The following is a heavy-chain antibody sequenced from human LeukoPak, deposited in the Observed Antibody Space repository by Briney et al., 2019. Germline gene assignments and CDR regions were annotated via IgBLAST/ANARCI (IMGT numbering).Heavy chain of an antibody. Sequence: PGGSLRLSCAASGFTFSSYWMHRVRQAPGKGLVRVSRIDTDGSSTTYADSVKGRFTISRDNAKNTLYLQMNSLRAEDTAIYYCTRGGTTFDYWGQGTLVTVSS. CDR3: TRGGTTFDY. D-gene: IGHD1-1*01. CDR2: IDTDGSST. V-gene: IGHV3-74*01. CDR1: GFTFSSYW. J-gene: IGHJ4*02.